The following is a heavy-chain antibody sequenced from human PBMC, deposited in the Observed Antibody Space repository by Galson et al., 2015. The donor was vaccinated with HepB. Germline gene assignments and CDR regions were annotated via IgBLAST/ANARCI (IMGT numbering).Heavy chain of an antibody. CDR3: ARDYTPPDYYDSSGFDY. CDR1: GFTFSSYS. D-gene: IGHD3-22*01. Sequence: SMRLSCAASGFTFSSYSMKWVRQAPGKGLEWVSYISSSSSTIYYADSVKGRFTISRDNAKNSLYLQMNSLRDEDTAVYYCARDYTPPDYYDSSGFDYWGQGTLVTVSS. V-gene: IGHV3-48*02. J-gene: IGHJ4*02. CDR2: ISSSSSTI.